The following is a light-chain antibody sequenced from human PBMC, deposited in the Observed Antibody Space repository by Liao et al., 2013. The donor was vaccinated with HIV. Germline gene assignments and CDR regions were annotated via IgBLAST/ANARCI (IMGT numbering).Light chain of an antibody. Sequence: SYELTQPPSVSVSPGQTARITCSGDALPKQYACWYQQKPGQSPVLVIYQDSKRPSGIPERFSGSNSGNTATLTISGTQAMDEADYYCQAWDTSRVFGGGTKLTVL. CDR2: QDS. CDR1: ALPKQY. V-gene: IGLV3-1*01. CDR3: QAWDTSRV. J-gene: IGLJ3*02.